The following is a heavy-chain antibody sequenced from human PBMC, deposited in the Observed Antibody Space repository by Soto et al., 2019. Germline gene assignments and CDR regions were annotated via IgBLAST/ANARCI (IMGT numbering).Heavy chain of an antibody. CDR2: ICYSLST. V-gene: IGHV4-61*01. CDR1: GCYVSSGRYY. J-gene: IGHJ4*02. Sequence: SETRSLTCTVSGCYVSSGRYYWSWILQPPGKGLAWIVYICYSLSTNYNPSLKSRVTISVDTSKNQFSLKLSSVTAADTAVYYCARASLPIVGATDYWGQGTLVTVSS. D-gene: IGHD1-26*01. CDR3: ARASLPIVGATDY.